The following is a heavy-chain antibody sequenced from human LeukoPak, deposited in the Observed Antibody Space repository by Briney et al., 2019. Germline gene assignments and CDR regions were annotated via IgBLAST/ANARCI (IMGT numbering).Heavy chain of an antibody. D-gene: IGHD3-22*01. V-gene: IGHV3-23*01. CDR2: ISADSAAT. Sequence: GGSLRLSCAASGFNFGSYSMTWVRQAPGKGLEWVSVISADSAATFYADSVKGRFTISRDNGRNTLYLQMNSLRAEDTAVYYCAKDDAIEYYYDSSGYVVPLFQHWGQGTLVTVSS. CDR1: GFNFGSYS. J-gene: IGHJ1*01. CDR3: AKDDAIEYYYDSSGYVVPLFQH.